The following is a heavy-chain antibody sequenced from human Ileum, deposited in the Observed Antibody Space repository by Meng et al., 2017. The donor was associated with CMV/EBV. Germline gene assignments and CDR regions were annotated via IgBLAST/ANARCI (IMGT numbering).Heavy chain of an antibody. CDR3: ARIPFCSSTSCYTPFDP. CDR2: MNPNSGNT. Sequence: YTFTSYDINWVRQATGQGLEWMGWMNPNSGNTGYAQKFQGRVTMTRNTSISTAYMELSSLRSEDTAVYYCARIPFCSSTSCYTPFDPWGQGTLVTVSS. V-gene: IGHV1-8*01. D-gene: IGHD2-2*02. J-gene: IGHJ5*02. CDR1: YTFTSYD.